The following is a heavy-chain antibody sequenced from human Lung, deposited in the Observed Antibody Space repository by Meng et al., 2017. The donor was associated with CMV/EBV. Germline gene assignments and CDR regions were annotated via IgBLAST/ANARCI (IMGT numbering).Heavy chain of an antibody. CDR3: ARRSGSYVNAFDI. CDR1: GFTFSSYE. J-gene: IGHJ3*02. D-gene: IGHD1-26*01. V-gene: IGHV3-48*03. Sequence: SCAASGFTFSSYEMNWVRQAPGKGLEWVSYISSSGSTMYYADSVKGRFTISRDNAKNSLYLQMNSLRVEDTAVYYCARRSGSYVNAFDIWGQGTTVTVSS. CDR2: ISSSGSTM.